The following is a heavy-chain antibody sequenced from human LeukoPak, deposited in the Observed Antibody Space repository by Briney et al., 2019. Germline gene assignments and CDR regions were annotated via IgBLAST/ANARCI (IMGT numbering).Heavy chain of an antibody. CDR1: GFTFSSYA. J-gene: IGHJ6*04. CDR2: ISSNGGST. CDR3: AKAVYYDFWSGRDV. Sequence: PGGSLRLSCAASGFTFSSYAMHWVRQAPGKGLEYVSAISSNGGSTYYADSVKGRFTISRDNSKNTLYLQMNSLRAEDTAVYYCAKAVYYDFWSGRDVWGKGTTVTVSS. V-gene: IGHV3-64*04. D-gene: IGHD3-3*01.